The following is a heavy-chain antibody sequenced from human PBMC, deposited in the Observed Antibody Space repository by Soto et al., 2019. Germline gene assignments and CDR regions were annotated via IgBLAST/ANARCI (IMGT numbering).Heavy chain of an antibody. Sequence: ASVKVSCKASGYTFTGYYMHWVRQAPGQGLEWMGWINPNGGGTNYAQKFQGWVTMTRDTSISTAYMELSRLRSDDTAVYYCARGGEQQLNWFDPWGQGTLVTAPQ. CDR1: GYTFTGYY. D-gene: IGHD6-13*01. CDR3: ARGGEQQLNWFDP. V-gene: IGHV1-2*04. CDR2: INPNGGGT. J-gene: IGHJ5*02.